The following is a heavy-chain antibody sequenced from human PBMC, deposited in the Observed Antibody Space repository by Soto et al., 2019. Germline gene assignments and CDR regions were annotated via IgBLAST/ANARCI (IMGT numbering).Heavy chain of an antibody. CDR1: GLTFNSYA. CDR2: ISGSGGST. J-gene: IGHJ4*02. CDR3: ARRTSSWSFDY. V-gene: IGHV3-23*01. D-gene: IGHD6-13*01. Sequence: EVQLLESGGGLVQPGGCLRFSCAASGLTFNSYAMSWVRQAPGKELEWVSAISGSGGSTYYADSVKGRFTFSRDNSKNTLSLQMNSLRAEDTAVYYCARRTSSWSFDYWGQGTLVTVSS.